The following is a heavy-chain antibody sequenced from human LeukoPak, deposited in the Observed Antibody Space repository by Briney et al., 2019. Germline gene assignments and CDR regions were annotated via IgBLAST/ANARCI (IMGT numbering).Heavy chain of an antibody. D-gene: IGHD4-17*01. V-gene: IGHV3-30*02. CDR1: GFTFSTYG. CDR2: IRYDGRNK. CDR3: AKEDTVTKAFDI. J-gene: IGHJ3*02. Sequence: GGSLRLSCAASGFTFSTYGMHWVRQAPGKGLEWVAFIRYDGRNKYYADSVKGRFTISRDNSKNTLCLQMNSLRAEDTAVYYCAKEDTVTKAFDIWGQGTMVTVSS.